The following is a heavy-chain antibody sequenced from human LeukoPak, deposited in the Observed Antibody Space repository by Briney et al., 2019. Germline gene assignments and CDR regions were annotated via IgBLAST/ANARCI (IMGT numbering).Heavy chain of an antibody. CDR2: IWYDGSNK. Sequence: PGRSLRLSCAASGFIFSNYGVHWVRQAPGKGLEWVAVIWYDGSNKYYADSVKGRFTISRDNSENTLYLRMNSLRAEDTAVYYCARGLFVVVPAAIVSDFDYWGQGALVTVSS. CDR3: ARGLFVVVPAAIVSDFDY. D-gene: IGHD2-2*01. J-gene: IGHJ4*02. CDR1: GFIFSNYG. V-gene: IGHV3-33*01.